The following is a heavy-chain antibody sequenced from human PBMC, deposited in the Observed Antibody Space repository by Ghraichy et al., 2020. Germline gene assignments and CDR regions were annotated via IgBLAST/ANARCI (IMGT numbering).Heavy chain of an antibody. CDR1: GFTFSSYS. D-gene: IGHD3-22*01. CDR3: ARDRVLYYYDSSGPTSDY. J-gene: IGHJ4*02. CDR2: ISSSSSYI. V-gene: IGHV3-21*01. Sequence: GGSLRLSCAASGFTFSSYSMNWVRQAPGKGLEWVSSISSSSSYIYYADSVKGRFTISRDKAKNSLYLQMNSLRAEDTAVYYCARDRVLYYYDSSGPTSDYWGQGTLVTVSS.